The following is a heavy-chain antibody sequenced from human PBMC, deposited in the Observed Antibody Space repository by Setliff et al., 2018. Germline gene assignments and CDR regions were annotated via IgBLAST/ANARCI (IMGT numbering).Heavy chain of an antibody. CDR2: INPKNGVT. D-gene: IGHD2-2*01. Sequence: GASVKVSCKTSGYSFTNYYMHWVRQVPGRGLEWMGSINPKNGVTKYAQAFQDRVTTTRDTSITTAYMELSSLTYDDTAVYYCAVFNVTPTRKKYYSYLDVWGKGTTVTVSS. CDR3: AVFNVTPTRKKYYSYLDV. CDR1: GYSFTNYY. V-gene: IGHV1-2*02. J-gene: IGHJ6*03.